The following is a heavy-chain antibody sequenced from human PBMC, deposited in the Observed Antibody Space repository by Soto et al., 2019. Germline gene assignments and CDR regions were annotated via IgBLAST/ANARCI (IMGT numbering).Heavy chain of an antibody. Sequence: ASETLSLTCVVSGGSFSGYSWSWIRQPPGKGLEWIGEINHSGRTKYNPSLKSRVTTSVDTSKNQFSLKLNSVTAADTAVYYCASPNDAFDIWGQGTMVTVSS. CDR2: INHSGRT. V-gene: IGHV4-34*01. J-gene: IGHJ3*02. CDR1: GGSFSGYS. CDR3: ASPNDAFDI.